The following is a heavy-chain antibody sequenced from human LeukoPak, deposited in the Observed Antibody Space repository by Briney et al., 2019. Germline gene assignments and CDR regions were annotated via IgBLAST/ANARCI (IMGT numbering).Heavy chain of an antibody. CDR2: ISYDGSNK. V-gene: IGHV3-30*18. CDR1: GFTFSSYG. Sequence: PGGTLRLSCAASGFTFSSYGMHWVRQAPGKGLEWVAVISYDGSNKYYADSVKGRFTISRDNSKNTLYLQVNSLRAEDTAVYYCAKLVRGNTGDFDYWGQGTLVTVSS. CDR3: AKLVRGNTGDFDY. D-gene: IGHD1-7*01. J-gene: IGHJ4*02.